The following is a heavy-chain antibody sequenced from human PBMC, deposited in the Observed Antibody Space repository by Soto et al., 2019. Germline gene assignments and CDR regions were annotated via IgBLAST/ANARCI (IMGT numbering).Heavy chain of an antibody. V-gene: IGHV3-23*01. D-gene: IGHD4-17*01. CDR3: AKSYYRHLYTVTTVGY. J-gene: IGHJ4*02. CDR1: GFTFSSYA. Sequence: GGSLRLSCAASGFTFSSYAMSWVRQAPGKGLEWVSAISGSGGSTYYADSVKGRFTISRDNSKNTLYLQMNSLRAEDTAVYYCAKSYYRHLYTVTTVGYWGQGTLVTVSS. CDR2: ISGSGGST.